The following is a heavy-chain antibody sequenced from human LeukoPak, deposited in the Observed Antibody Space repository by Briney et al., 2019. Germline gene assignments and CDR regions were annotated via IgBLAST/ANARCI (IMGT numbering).Heavy chain of an antibody. V-gene: IGHV3-7*01. CDR1: GFTFSSYW. CDR2: IKQDGSEK. J-gene: IGHJ4*02. Sequence: GGSLRLSCAASGFTFSSYWMSWVHQAPGEGLEWVANIKQDGSEKYYVDSVKGRFTISRDNAKNSLYLQMNSLRAEDTAVYYCARAQRGGYDLGLFGYWGQGTLVTVSS. CDR3: ARAQRGGYDLGLFGY. D-gene: IGHD5-12*01.